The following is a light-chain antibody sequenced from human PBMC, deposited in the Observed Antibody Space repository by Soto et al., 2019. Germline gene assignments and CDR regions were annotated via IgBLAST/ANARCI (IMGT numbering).Light chain of an antibody. V-gene: IGKV3-20*01. Sequence: ENVLTQSPGTLSLYPGERATLSCRASQNVGSDYLAWYQQKPGQAPRLLIYGASNRATGIPDRFSGSGSGTDFTLTISRLEPEDFAVYYCQQYCSSGTFGQGTKVDIK. J-gene: IGKJ1*01. CDR3: QQYCSSGT. CDR2: GAS. CDR1: QNVGSDY.